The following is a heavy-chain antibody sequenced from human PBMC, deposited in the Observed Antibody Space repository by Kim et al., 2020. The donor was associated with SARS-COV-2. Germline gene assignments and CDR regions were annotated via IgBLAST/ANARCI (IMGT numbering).Heavy chain of an antibody. D-gene: IGHD6-19*01. V-gene: IGHV4-34*13. Sequence: SPSPKSRVTISVDTSKKQFSLKLSSVSAADTAVYYCARWGYRRGYNWFDPWGQGTLVTVSS. J-gene: IGHJ5*02. CDR3: ARWGYRRGYNWFDP.